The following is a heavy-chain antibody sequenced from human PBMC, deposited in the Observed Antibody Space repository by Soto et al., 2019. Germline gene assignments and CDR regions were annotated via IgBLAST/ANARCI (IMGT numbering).Heavy chain of an antibody. CDR3: ARGYYYDSSGYRYYFDY. J-gene: IGHJ4*02. CDR1: GYTFTSYY. CDR2: INPSGGST. V-gene: IGHV1-46*01. D-gene: IGHD3-22*01. Sequence: ASVKVCGEASGYTFTSYYIHWVRQAPGEGLEWMGIINPSGGSTSYAQKFQGRVTMTRDTSTSTVYMELSSLRSEDTAVYYCARGYYYDSSGYRYYFDYWGQGTLVTVSS.